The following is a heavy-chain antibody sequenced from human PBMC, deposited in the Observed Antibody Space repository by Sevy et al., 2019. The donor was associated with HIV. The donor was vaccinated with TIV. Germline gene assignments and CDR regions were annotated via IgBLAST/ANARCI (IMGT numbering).Heavy chain of an antibody. V-gene: IGHV3-7*01. CDR2: IKQDGSVK. Sequence: GGSLRLSCAASGFSLNSYWMSWVRQAPGKGLEWVANIKQDGSVKYYVDSVKGRFTISRDNARNLLYMQMNSRRAEDTALYYCVRAIAADGSFWGQGTLVTVSS. CDR3: VRAIAADGSF. D-gene: IGHD6-13*01. J-gene: IGHJ4*02. CDR1: GFSLNSYW.